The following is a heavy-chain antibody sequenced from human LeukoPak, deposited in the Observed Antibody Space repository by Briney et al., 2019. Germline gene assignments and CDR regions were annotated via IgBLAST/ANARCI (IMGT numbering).Heavy chain of an antibody. CDR1: GFTFSSYG. D-gene: IGHD4/OR15-4a*01. CDR2: ISYDGSNK. CDR3: AKESGALGAPLYDY. Sequence: GRSLRLSCAASGFTFSSYGMHWVRQAPGKGLEWVAVISYDGSNKYYADSVKGRFTISRDNSKNTLYLQMNSLRAEDTAVYYCAKESGALGAPLYDYWGRGILVTASS. V-gene: IGHV3-30*18. J-gene: IGHJ4*02.